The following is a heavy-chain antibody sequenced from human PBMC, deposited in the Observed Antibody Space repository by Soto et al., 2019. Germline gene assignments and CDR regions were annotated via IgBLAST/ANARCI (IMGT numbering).Heavy chain of an antibody. CDR3: AKTLAPVVVVAATRVGYYGMDV. V-gene: IGHV3-30*18. J-gene: IGHJ6*02. CDR1: GFTFSSYG. CDR2: ISYDGSNK. D-gene: IGHD2-15*01. Sequence: HPGGSLRLSCAASGFTFSSYGMHWVRQAPGKGLEWVAVISYDGSNKYYADSVKGRFTISRDNSKNTLYLQMNSLRAEDTAVYYCAKTLAPVVVVAATRVGYYGMDVWGQGTTVTVSS.